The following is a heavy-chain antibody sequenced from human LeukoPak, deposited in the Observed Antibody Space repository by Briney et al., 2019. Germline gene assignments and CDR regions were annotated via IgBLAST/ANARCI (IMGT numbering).Heavy chain of an antibody. CDR1: GFTFSSYA. J-gene: IGHJ4*02. D-gene: IGHD3-16*01. V-gene: IGHV3-30*02. Sequence: GGSLRLSCAASGFTFSSYAMHWVRQAPGKGLEWVAFVRYDGSTKFYADSVKGRFTISRDNSKNTLYLEMNSLRAEDTAVYYCAKDITSDVEHNWGQGTLVTVSS. CDR2: VRYDGSTK. CDR3: AKDITSDVEHN.